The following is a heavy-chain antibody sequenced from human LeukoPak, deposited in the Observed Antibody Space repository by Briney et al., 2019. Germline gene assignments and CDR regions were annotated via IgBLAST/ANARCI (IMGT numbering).Heavy chain of an antibody. V-gene: IGHV3-21*01. CDR1: GFTFSSYS. CDR2: ISSSSSYI. J-gene: IGHJ5*02. D-gene: IGHD7-27*01. CDR3: AGDLGASNWFDP. Sequence: KPGRSLRLSCAASGFTFSSYSMNWVRQAPGKGLEWVSSISSSSSYIYYADSVKGRFTISRDNAKNSLYLQMNSLRAEDTAVYYCAGDLGASNWFDPWGQGTLATVSS.